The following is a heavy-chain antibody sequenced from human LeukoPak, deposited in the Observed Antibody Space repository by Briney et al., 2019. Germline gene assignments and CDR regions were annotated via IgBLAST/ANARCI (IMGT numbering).Heavy chain of an antibody. D-gene: IGHD3-22*01. Sequence: SETLSLTCTVSGGSISSSSYYWGWIRQPPGKGLEWIGSIYYSGSTYYNPSLKSRVTISVDTSKNQFSLKLSSVTAADTAVYYCASLVNYYDSSGYYVVDAFDIWGQGTMVTVSS. CDR2: IYYSGST. J-gene: IGHJ3*02. V-gene: IGHV4-39*01. CDR1: GGSISSSSYY. CDR3: ASLVNYYDSSGYYVVDAFDI.